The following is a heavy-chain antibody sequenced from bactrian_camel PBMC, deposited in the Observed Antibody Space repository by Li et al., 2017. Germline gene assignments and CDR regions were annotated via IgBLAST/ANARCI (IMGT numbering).Heavy chain of an antibody. CDR2: LYLSGGT. J-gene: IGHJ4*01. D-gene: IGHD2*01. CDR1: GYTAKTCS. Sequence: VQLVESGGGLVQPGGSLRLSSAASGYTAKTCSWNWYRQVQGKGRELVSSLYLSGGTYYHDSVKGRFTFAQDNAENANAVSLEMNSLKPEDTAMYYCAAGRRVGWWLPLQQSAYDFWGQGTQVTVS. V-gene: IGHV3S9*01. CDR3: AAGRRVGWWLPLQQSAYDF.